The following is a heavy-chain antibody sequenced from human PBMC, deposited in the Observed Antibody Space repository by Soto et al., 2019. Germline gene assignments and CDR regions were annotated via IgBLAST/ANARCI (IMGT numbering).Heavy chain of an antibody. D-gene: IGHD2-2*01. Sequence: PGGSLRLSCAASGFSFSNYAMHWVRQAPGKGLEYVLVISSNGGSTYYANSVKGRFTISRDNSKNTLYLQMGSLRPEDMAVYYCARGGDYLCSSTSCYHLYYSGLDVWGPGTTVTVSS. V-gene: IGHV3-64*01. CDR3: ARGGDYLCSSTSCYHLYYSGLDV. CDR2: ISSNGGST. CDR1: GFSFSNYA. J-gene: IGHJ6*02.